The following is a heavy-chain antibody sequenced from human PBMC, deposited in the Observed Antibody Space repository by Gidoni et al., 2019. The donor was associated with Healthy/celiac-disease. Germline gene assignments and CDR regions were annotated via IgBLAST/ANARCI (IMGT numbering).Heavy chain of an antibody. Sequence: QLQLQESGPGLVKPSETLSLTCTVSGGSISRISYYWGWIRQPPGKGLEWIGSIYYSGRTYYNPSLKRRVTISVDTSKNKSSMKLSSVTAAEKDVYYCARRIGGFEYWGQGTLVTVSS. CDR2: IYYSGRT. CDR1: GGSISRISYY. V-gene: IGHV4-39*01. J-gene: IGHJ4*02. CDR3: ARRIGGFEY. D-gene: IGHD1-26*01.